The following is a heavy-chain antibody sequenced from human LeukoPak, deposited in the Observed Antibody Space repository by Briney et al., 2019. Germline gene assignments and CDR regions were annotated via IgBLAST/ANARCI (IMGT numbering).Heavy chain of an antibody. Sequence: ASVKVSCKTSGYTFTGYYIHWVRRAPGQGLEWMGWISPNSGDTTYAQKFQGRVTMTRDTSISTAYLELSRLRSDDTAVYYCASGLPLWDVWGSYRYGPFDYWGQGTLVTVSS. CDR2: ISPNSGDT. CDR1: GYTFTGYY. CDR3: ASGLPLWDVWGSYRYGPFDY. J-gene: IGHJ4*02. V-gene: IGHV1-2*02. D-gene: IGHD3-16*02.